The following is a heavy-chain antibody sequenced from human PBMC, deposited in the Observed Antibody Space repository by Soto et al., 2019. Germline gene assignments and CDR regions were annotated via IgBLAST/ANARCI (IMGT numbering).Heavy chain of an antibody. J-gene: IGHJ6*02. V-gene: IGHV4-31*03. CDR1: GGSISSGGYY. D-gene: IGHD2-2*01. CDR2: IYYSGST. Sequence: SETLSLTCTVSGGSISSGGYYWSWIRQHPGKGLEWIGYIYYSGSTYYNPSLKSRVTISVDTSKNQFSLKLSSVTAADTAVYYCARDRISSTSLLGAYYCGMDVWGQGTKVTVSS. CDR3: ARDRISSTSLLGAYYCGMDV.